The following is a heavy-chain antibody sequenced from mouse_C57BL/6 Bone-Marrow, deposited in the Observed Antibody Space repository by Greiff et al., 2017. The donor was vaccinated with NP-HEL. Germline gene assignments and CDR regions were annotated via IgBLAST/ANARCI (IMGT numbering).Heavy chain of an antibody. Sequence: VQLQQSGAELMKPGASVKLSCKATGYTFTGYWIEWVKQRPGHGLEWIGEILPGSGSTNYNEKFKGKATFTADTSSNTAYMQLSSLPTEDSAIYYCVPIYYYGSSYEDAMDYWGQGTSVTVSS. CDR2: ILPGSGST. CDR3: VPIYYYGSSYEDAMDY. CDR1: GYTFTGYW. V-gene: IGHV1-9*01. D-gene: IGHD1-1*01. J-gene: IGHJ4*01.